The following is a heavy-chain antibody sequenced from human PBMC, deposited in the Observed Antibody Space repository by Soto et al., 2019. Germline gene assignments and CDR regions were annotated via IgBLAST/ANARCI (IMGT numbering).Heavy chain of an antibody. V-gene: IGHV1-69*02. CDR2: IIPILGIA. D-gene: IGHD3-10*01. Sequence: SVKVSCKASGGTFSSYTISWVRQAPGQGLEWMGRIIPILGIANYAQKFQGRVAITADKSTSTAYMELSSLRSEDTAVYYCASIYGSGSYYSAFDIWGQGTMVTVSS. CDR1: GGTFSSYT. J-gene: IGHJ3*02. CDR3: ASIYGSGSYYSAFDI.